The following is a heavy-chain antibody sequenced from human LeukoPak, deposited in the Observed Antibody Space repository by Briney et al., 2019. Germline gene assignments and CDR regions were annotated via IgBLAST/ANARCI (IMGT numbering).Heavy chain of an antibody. CDR1: RFTFSSYG. D-gene: IGHD6-13*01. CDR3: AKDGAIAAVLHAEYFQH. J-gene: IGHJ1*01. Sequence: GGSLRLSCAASRFTFSSYGMPWVRQAPGKGLEWVAFIRYDGSNKYYADSVKGRFTISRDNSKNTLYLQMNSLRAEDTAVYYCAKDGAIAAVLHAEYFQHWGQGTLVTVSS. V-gene: IGHV3-30*02. CDR2: IRYDGSNK.